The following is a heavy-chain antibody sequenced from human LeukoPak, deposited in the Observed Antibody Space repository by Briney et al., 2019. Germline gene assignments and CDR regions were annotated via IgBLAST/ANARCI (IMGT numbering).Heavy chain of an antibody. D-gene: IGHD3-10*01. Sequence: PGGSLRLSCAASGFTFSSYAMHWVRQAPGKGLEYVSAISSNGGSTYYANSVKGRFTISRDNSKNTLYLQMGSLRAEDMAVYYCARVDGSGKKGLDYWGQGTLVTVSS. CDR3: ARVDGSGKKGLDY. CDR2: ISSNGGST. CDR1: GFTFSSYA. V-gene: IGHV3-64*01. J-gene: IGHJ4*02.